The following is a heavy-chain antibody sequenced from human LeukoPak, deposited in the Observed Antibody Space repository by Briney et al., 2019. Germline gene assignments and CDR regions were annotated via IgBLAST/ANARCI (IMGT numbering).Heavy chain of an antibody. CDR2: ISDSGSNT. Sequence: GGSPTLSCAASGFTFSSFAMTWVRQPPGKGLEWVSVISDSGSNTYYADSVRGRVTISRDNSKNTLYLQMNRLSAEDTAVYYCAKKAATTKDFDYWGQGTLVTVSS. J-gene: IGHJ4*02. V-gene: IGHV3-23*01. D-gene: IGHD1-26*01. CDR3: AKKAATTKDFDY. CDR1: GFTFSSFA.